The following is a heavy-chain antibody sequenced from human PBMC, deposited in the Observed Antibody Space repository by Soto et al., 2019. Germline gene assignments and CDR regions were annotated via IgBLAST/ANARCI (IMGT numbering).Heavy chain of an antibody. CDR2: TYYRSKWYN. V-gene: IGHV6-1*01. J-gene: IGHJ6*02. CDR3: ARDNDNVVVPAASGYGMEV. CDR1: GDSVSSNSAA. Sequence: PSQTLSLTCAISGDSVSSNSAAWNWIRQSPSRGLEWLGRTYYRSKWYNDYAVSVKSRITINPDTSKNQFSLQLNYVTPEDTAVYYCARDNDNVVVPAASGYGMEVWGQGTTVTLSS. D-gene: IGHD2-2*01.